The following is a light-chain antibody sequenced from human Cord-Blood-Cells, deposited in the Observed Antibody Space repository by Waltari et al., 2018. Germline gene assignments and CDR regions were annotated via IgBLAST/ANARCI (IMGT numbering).Light chain of an antibody. CDR2: YDS. CDR3: QVWDSSSDHAV. Sequence: SSVLTQPPSASVAPGKTARITCGGNTSCSKSVHCYQQKPGQAPVLVIYYDSDRPSGIPERFSGSNSGNTATLTISRVEAGDEADYYCQVWDSSSDHAVFGGGTQLTVL. J-gene: IGLJ7*01. V-gene: IGLV3-21*04. CDR1: TSCSKS.